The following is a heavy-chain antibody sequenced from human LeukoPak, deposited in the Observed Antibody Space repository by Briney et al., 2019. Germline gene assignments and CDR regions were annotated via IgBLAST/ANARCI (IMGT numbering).Heavy chain of an antibody. CDR2: ISSSSYI. J-gene: IGHJ1*01. V-gene: IGHV3-21*01. CDR3: ARKGNSWSEYFQH. D-gene: IGHD6-13*01. CDR1: GFTFSSYS. Sequence: GGSLRLSCATSGFTFSSYSMSWVRQAPGKGLEWVSSISSSSYISYADSVKGRFTISRDNAKNSLYLQMNSLRAEDTAVYYCARKGNSWSEYFQHWGQGTLVTVSS.